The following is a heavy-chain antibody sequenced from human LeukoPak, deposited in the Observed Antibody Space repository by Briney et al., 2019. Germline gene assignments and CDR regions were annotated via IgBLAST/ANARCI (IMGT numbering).Heavy chain of an antibody. CDR2: FYPEDDET. Sequence: ASVKVSCKVSGYTLTELSMHWVRQAPGKGLEWMGGFYPEDDETIYAQKFQGRVTMTRDTSTSTVYMDLSSLRSDDTAVYYCARDVASHMGLANYFDYWGQGALVIVSS. CDR3: ARDVASHMGLANYFDY. V-gene: IGHV1-24*01. CDR1: GYTLTELS. D-gene: IGHD2-2*01. J-gene: IGHJ4*02.